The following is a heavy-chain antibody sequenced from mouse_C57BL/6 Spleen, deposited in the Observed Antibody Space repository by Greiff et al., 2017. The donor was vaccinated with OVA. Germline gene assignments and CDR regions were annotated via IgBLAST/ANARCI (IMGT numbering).Heavy chain of an antibody. CDR2: IDPEDGET. J-gene: IGHJ1*03. Sequence: VQLQQSGAELVKPGASVKLSCTASGFNIKDYYMHWVKQRTEQGLAWIGRIDPEDGETKYAPKFQGKATITADTSSNTAYLQLSSLTSEDTAVYYCARSEDYDYFDVWGTGTTVTVSS. V-gene: IGHV14-2*01. D-gene: IGHD2-4*01. CDR3: ARSEDYDYFDV. CDR1: GFNIKDYY.